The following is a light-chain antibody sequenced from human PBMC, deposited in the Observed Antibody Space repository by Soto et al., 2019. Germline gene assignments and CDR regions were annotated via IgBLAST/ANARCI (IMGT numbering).Light chain of an antibody. J-gene: IGKJ5*01. Sequence: DIQMTQSPSSLSASVGDRVTITCRASQGISNYLAWYQQKPGKVPKLLIYAASTLQSGVPSRFSGSGSGTDFTLTISSLPPEDVATYYCQKYNSAPITVGQGTRLEIK. CDR2: AAS. CDR1: QGISNY. CDR3: QKYNSAPIT. V-gene: IGKV1-27*01.